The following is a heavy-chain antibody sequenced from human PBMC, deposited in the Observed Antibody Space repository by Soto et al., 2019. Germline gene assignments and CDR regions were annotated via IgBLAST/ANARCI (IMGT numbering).Heavy chain of an antibody. V-gene: IGHV3-23*01. D-gene: IGHD6-6*01. CDR3: AKRSAGIAARREFDY. J-gene: IGHJ4*02. CDR2: ISGSGGST. Sequence: EVQLLESGGGLVQPGGSLRLSCAASGFTFSSYAMSWVRQAPGKGLEWVSAISGSGGSTYYADSGKGRFTISRDNSKNTLYLQMTSLRAEDTAVYYCAKRSAGIAARREFDYWGQGTLVTVSS. CDR1: GFTFSSYA.